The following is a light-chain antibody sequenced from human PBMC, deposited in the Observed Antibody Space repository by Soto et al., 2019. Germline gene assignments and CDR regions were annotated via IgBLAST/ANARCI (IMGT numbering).Light chain of an antibody. J-gene: IGKJ5*01. CDR3: QQYIKWPIT. CDR2: DAS. Sequence: ELVLTQSPGTLSVSPGERATLSCRASQSVSSNLAWYQQKPGQAPRLLISDASTRATGIPARFSGSGSGTEFTLTVSSLQSEDFAVYYCQQYIKWPITFGQGTRLEIK. V-gene: IGKV3-15*01. CDR1: QSVSSN.